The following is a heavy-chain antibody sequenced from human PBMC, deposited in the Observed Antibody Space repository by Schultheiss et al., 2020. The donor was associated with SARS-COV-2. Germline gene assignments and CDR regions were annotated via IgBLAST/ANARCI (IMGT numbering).Heavy chain of an antibody. Sequence: GGSLRLSCAASGFTFSSYCMHWVRQAPGKGLEWVAVISYEGSNKYYADSVKGRFTISRDNSKNTLYLQMNSLRVEDMAVYYCAKDVVGYSNYYYYGMDVWGQGTTVTVSS. D-gene: IGHD2-2*01. V-gene: IGHV3-30*18. J-gene: IGHJ6*02. CDR3: AKDVVGYSNYYYYGMDV. CDR1: GFTFSSYC. CDR2: ISYEGSNK.